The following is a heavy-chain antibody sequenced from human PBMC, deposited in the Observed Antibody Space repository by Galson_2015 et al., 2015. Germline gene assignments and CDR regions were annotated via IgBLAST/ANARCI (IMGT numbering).Heavy chain of an antibody. J-gene: IGHJ3*01. Sequence: QSGAEVKKPGESLKISCKGSGYSFTNYWINWVRQMPGKGLEWMGRIDPADSYTNYSPSFQGHVTISADKSISTAYLQWSSLEASDTAIYHCARPPKNGFYSYDALDAWGQGTMVTVSS. V-gene: IGHV5-10-1*01. CDR2: IDPADSYT. D-gene: IGHD3-3*01. CDR1: GYSFTNYW. CDR3: ARPPKNGFYSYDALDA.